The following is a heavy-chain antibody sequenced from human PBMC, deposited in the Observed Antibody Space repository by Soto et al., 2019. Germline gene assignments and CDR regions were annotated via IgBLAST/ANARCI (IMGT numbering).Heavy chain of an antibody. D-gene: IGHD2-21*02. J-gene: IGHJ5*02. CDR1: GFNFSNHW. CDR3: ARESGDWPLNWFDP. V-gene: IGHV3-74*01. CDR2: ITSDGKSK. Sequence: PGGSLRLSCAASGFNFSNHWMHWVRQRPGEGLVWVSRITSDGKSKAYAESVKGRFAISRDNAKNTLYLQMNGLTAEDTAVYYCARESGDWPLNWFDPWGLGILVTVSS.